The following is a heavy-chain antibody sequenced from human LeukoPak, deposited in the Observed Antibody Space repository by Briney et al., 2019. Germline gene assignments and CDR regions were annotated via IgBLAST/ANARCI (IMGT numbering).Heavy chain of an antibody. CDR1: EFTFSTYW. J-gene: IGHJ4*02. CDR3: ARESSVTMFDY. D-gene: IGHD4/OR15-4a*01. V-gene: IGHV3-74*01. Sequence: PGGSLRLSCAASEFTFSTYWMNWVRQAPGKGLVWVSRIDSDGSSTSYADSVKGRFTISRDNAKNTLYLQMNSLRAEEDTAVYFCARESSVTMFDYWGRGTLVTVSS. CDR2: IDSDGSST.